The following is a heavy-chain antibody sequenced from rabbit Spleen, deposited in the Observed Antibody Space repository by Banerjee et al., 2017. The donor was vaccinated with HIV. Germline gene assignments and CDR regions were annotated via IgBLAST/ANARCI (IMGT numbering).Heavy chain of an antibody. D-gene: IGHD8-1*01. J-gene: IGHJ6*01. V-gene: IGHV1S40*01. Sequence: SLEESGGDLVKPGASLTLTCRASGVSFSGNSYMCWVRQAPGKGLEWIACIDTGSSGFTYFASWAKGRFTISKTSSTTVTLQMTSLTAADTATYFCARDSGSSFSSYGMDLWGQGTLVTVS. CDR3: ARDSGSSFSSYGMDL. CDR1: GVSFSGNSY. CDR2: IDTGSSGFT.